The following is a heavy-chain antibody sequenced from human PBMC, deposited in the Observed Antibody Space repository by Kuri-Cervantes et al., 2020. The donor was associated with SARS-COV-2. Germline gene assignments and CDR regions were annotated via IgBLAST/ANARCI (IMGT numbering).Heavy chain of an antibody. CDR3: ARGNYYDSSGYFYYYGMDV. CDR1: GFTFSDHY. D-gene: IGHD3-22*01. J-gene: IGHJ6*02. Sequence: GESLKISCAASGFTFSDHYLDWVRQAPGKGLEWVGRTRNKANSYTTEYAASVKGRFTISRDDSKNSLYLQMNSLETEVTAVYYCARGNYYDSSGYFYYYGMDVWGQGTTVTV. V-gene: IGHV3-72*01. CDR2: TRNKANSYTT.